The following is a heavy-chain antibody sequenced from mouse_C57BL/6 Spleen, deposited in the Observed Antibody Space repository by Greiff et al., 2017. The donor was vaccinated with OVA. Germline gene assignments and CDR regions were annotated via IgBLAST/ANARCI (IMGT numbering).Heavy chain of an antibody. Sequence: VQLQQSGAELVRPGASVTLSCKASGYTFPDYEMHWVKQTPVHGLEWIGAIDPETGGTAYNQKFKGKAILTADKSSSTAYMELRSLTSEDSAVDYCTRGGAHATGDAMDYWGQGTSVTVSS. CDR2: IDPETGGT. J-gene: IGHJ4*01. D-gene: IGHD3-2*02. CDR3: TRGGAHATGDAMDY. CDR1: GYTFPDYE. V-gene: IGHV1-15*01.